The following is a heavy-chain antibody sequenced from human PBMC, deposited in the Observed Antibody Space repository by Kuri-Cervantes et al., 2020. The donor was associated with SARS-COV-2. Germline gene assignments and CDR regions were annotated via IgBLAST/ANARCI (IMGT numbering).Heavy chain of an antibody. D-gene: IGHD2-2*01. CDR1: GGSISSSSYY. V-gene: IGHV4-39*07. CDR3: ARGHPIVVAEPGGDYFDY. Sequence: SETLSLTCTVSGGSISSSSYYWGWIRQPPGKGLEWIGSIYYSGSTYYNPSLKSRVTISVDTSKNQFSLKLSSVTAADTAVYYCARGHPIVVAEPGGDYFDYWGQGTLVTVSS. CDR2: IYYSGST. J-gene: IGHJ4*02.